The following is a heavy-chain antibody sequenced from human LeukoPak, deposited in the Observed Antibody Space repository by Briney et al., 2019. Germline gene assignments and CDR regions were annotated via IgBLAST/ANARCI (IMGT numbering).Heavy chain of an antibody. V-gene: IGHV7-4-1*02. CDR2: INTNTGNP. J-gene: IGHJ6*03. D-gene: IGHD6-19*01. CDR3: AREWPAVAAYYYYYMDV. CDR1: GYTFTSYD. Sequence: ASVKVSCKASGYTFTSYDINWVRQATGQGLEWMGWINTNTGNPTYAQGFTGRFVFSLDTSVSTAYLQISSLKAEDTAVYYCAREWPAVAAYYYYYMDVWGKGTTVTVSS.